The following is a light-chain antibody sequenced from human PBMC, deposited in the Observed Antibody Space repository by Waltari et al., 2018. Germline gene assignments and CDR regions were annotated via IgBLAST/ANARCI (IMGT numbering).Light chain of an antibody. V-gene: IGLV2-14*03. CDR2: DVS. J-gene: IGLJ2*01. Sequence: QSALTQPASVSGSPGQSITISCTGTSSDVGAYNYVSWYQQHPGKAPKLMIFDVSNRPSWVSNRFSGSKSGNTASLTISGLQAEDEADYYCSSYISSSTLELFGGGTSLTFL. CDR3: SSYISSSTLEL. CDR1: SSDVGAYNY.